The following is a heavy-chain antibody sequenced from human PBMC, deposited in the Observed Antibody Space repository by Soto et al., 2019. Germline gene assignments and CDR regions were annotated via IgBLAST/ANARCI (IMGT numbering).Heavy chain of an antibody. CDR2: TYYSGST. V-gene: IGHV4-59*08. D-gene: IGHD4-4*01. J-gene: IGHJ4*02. CDR3: ARHSNRNYGLYYFDY. CDR1: GGSVSSYY. Sequence: SETLSLTCTVFGGSVSSYYWSRIRQSPGKGLEWIGYTYYSGSTKYKPSLMSRVTISVDTSKNQFSLKVSSATAADTAVYYCARHSNRNYGLYYFDYWGLGALVTVSS.